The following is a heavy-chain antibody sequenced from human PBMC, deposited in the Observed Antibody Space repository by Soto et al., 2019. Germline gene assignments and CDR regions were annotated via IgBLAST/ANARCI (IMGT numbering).Heavy chain of an antibody. V-gene: IGHV3-33*01. CDR3: ATAEVDY. CDR1: GFIFSNYG. J-gene: IGHJ4*02. CDR2: VWHDGRHK. Sequence: GGSLRLSCATSGFIFSNYGMHWVRQAPGKGLEWLALVWHDGRHKYYADSVKGRFTVSRDNAKNTLYLQMNSLRVEDTAVYYCATAEVDYWGPGTLVTVSS.